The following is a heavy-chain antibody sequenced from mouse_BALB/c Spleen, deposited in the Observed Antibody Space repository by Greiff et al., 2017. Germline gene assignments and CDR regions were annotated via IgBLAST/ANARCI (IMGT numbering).Heavy chain of an antibody. J-gene: IGHJ2*01. CDR1: GYAFSSYW. CDR2: IYPGDGDT. CDR3: ARSGTTVGFDY. Sequence: QVQLQQSGAELVRPGSSVKISCKASGYAFSSYWMNWVKQRPGQGLEWIGQIYPGDGDTNYNGKFKGKATLTADKSSSTAYMQLSSLTTEDSAVYFCARSGTTVGFDYWGQGTTVTVSS. V-gene: IGHV1-80*01. D-gene: IGHD1-1*01.